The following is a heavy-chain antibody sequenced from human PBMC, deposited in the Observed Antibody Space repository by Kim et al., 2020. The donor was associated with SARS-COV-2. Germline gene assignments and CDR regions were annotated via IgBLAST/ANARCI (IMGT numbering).Heavy chain of an antibody. Sequence: GGSLRLSCAASGFTFSSYGMHWVRQAPGKGLEWVAVISYDGSNKYYADSVKGRFTISRDNSKNTLYLQMNSLRAEDTAVYYCAKDGGYYYGSGSYYIPGWVYFDYWGQGTLVTVSS. CDR2: ISYDGSNK. J-gene: IGHJ4*02. CDR1: GFTFSSYG. V-gene: IGHV3-30*18. D-gene: IGHD3-10*01. CDR3: AKDGGYYYGSGSYYIPGWVYFDY.